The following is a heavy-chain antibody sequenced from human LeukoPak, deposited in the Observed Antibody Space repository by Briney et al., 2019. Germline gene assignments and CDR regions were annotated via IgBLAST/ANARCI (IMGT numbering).Heavy chain of an antibody. CDR2: IRYDGSNK. CDR3: AKDGEYQLPLDY. V-gene: IGHV3-30*02. Sequence: GGSLRLSCAASGFTFSSFGMHWVRQAPGKGLEWVAFIRYDGSNKYYADSVKGRFTISRDNSKNTLYLQMNSLRGEDTAVYYCAKDGEYQLPLDYWGQGTLVTVSS. CDR1: GFTFSSFG. D-gene: IGHD2-2*01. J-gene: IGHJ4*02.